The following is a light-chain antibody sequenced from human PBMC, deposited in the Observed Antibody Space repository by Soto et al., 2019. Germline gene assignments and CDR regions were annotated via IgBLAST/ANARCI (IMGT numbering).Light chain of an antibody. J-gene: IGKJ1*01. CDR3: QQYTSYSWT. Sequence: DIQMTQSPSTLSASVGDRVTITCRARQSINSWLAWYQQKPGKAPQILIYDASTLKSGVPSRFSASGSGTEFTLIISSLQPDDFATYYCQQYTSYSWTFGQGTKVEI. V-gene: IGKV1-5*01. CDR1: QSINSW. CDR2: DAS.